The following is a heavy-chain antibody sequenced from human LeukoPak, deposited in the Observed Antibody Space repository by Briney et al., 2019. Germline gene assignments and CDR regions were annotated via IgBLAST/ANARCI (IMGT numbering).Heavy chain of an antibody. J-gene: IGHJ4*02. CDR2: ISRRDAGT. V-gene: IGHV3-23*01. D-gene: IGHD2-2*01. CDR1: GFTFNTYA. CDR3: ATTVAWIPAAPPQYYFDN. Sequence: GSLRLSCAASGFTFNTYAMSWVRQAPGKGLEWVSAISRRDAGTYYTNSVKGRFTISRDNAKTTLYLQMSSLRADDTAVYYCATTVAWIPAAPPQYYFDNWGQGTLVTVSS.